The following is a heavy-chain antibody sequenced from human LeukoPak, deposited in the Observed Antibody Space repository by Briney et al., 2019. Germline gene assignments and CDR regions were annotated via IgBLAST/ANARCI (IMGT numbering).Heavy chain of an antibody. V-gene: IGHV3-23*01. J-gene: IGHJ6*03. CDR2: ISGSGSGGTI. Sequence: GGSLRLSCAASGFTFSSYAMSWVRQAPGQGQEWVSAISGSGSGGTIRYADSVKGRFTISRDNSKNTLYLQMNSLRAEDTAVYYCAKSSDYTYYYYMDVWGKGTTVTVSS. CDR3: AKSSDYTYYYYMDV. CDR1: GFTFSSYA. D-gene: IGHD4-11*01.